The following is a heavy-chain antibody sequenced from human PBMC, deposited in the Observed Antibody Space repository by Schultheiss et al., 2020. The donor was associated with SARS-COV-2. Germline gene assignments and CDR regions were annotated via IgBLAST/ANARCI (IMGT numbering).Heavy chain of an antibody. D-gene: IGHD2-2*01. CDR3: ARRRSWCSSTSCYVNWFDP. CDR1: GGSFSGYY. CDR2: INHSGST. V-gene: IGHV4-34*01. Sequence: SETLSLTCAVYGGSFSGYYWSWIHQPPGKGLEWIGEINHSGSTNYNPSLKSRVTISVDTSKNQFSLKLSSVTAADTAVYYCARRRSWCSSTSCYVNWFDPWGQVTLVTVSS. J-gene: IGHJ5*02.